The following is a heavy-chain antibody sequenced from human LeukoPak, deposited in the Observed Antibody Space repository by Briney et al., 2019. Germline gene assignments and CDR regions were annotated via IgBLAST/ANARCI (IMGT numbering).Heavy chain of an antibody. Sequence: GGSLRLSCAASGFTFSSYSMNWVRQAPGKGLEWVSSISSSSSYIYYADSVKGRFTISRDNAKNSLYLQMNSLRAEDTAVYYCAREGSSTSVDAFDIWGQGTMVTVSS. CDR1: GFTFSSYS. CDR2: ISSSSSYI. V-gene: IGHV3-21*01. J-gene: IGHJ3*02. D-gene: IGHD2-2*01. CDR3: AREGSSTSVDAFDI.